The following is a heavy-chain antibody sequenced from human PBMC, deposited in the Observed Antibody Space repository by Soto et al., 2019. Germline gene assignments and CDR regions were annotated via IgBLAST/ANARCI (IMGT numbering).Heavy chain of an antibody. D-gene: IGHD3-3*01. CDR3: ARSGYDFWSGYFHYYFDS. CDR2: LTPAGTT. J-gene: IGHJ4*02. Sequence: EVHLLESGGGLVQPGGSLRLSCAASGFSFSDYSMTWGLQAPGRGLEWVSTLTPAGTTFYADSVKGRFTISRDNYRNTMSLQMYSLRAEDTAVYYCARSGYDFWSGYFHYYFDSWGQGTLVTVYS. CDR1: GFSFSDYS. V-gene: IGHV3-23*01.